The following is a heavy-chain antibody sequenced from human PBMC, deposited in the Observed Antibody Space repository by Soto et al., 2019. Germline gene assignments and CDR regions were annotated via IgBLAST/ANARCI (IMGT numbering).Heavy chain of an antibody. V-gene: IGHV1-69*12. CDR1: GDTFSTYT. CDR2: IIPRSATS. J-gene: IGHJ6*02. D-gene: IGHD2-2*01. Sequence: QVQLVQSGAEVKKPGSSVKVSCKASGDTFSTYTITWMRQAPGQGLEWMGGIIPRSATSNYAQKFQGRVTITADESPNTAYMELSSLRSEDTAVYYCAREGLVLVPPTVNSDYYYYAMDVWGQGTTVTVSS. CDR3: AREGLVLVPPTVNSDYYYYAMDV.